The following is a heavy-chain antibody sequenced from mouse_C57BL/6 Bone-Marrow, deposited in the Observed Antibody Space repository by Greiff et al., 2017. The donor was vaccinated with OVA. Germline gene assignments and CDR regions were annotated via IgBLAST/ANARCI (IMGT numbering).Heavy chain of an antibody. Sequence: VKLQESGPELVKPGASVKISCKASGYAFSSSWMNWVKQRPGKGLEWIGRIYPGDGDTNYNGKFKGKSILTADKSARTAYMQRSSLTSEDSAVYFCASPPTIVTTRFYWYCDVWGTGTTVTVSS. CDR2: IYPGDGDT. CDR3: ASPPTIVTTRFYWYCDV. J-gene: IGHJ1*03. CDR1: GYAFSSSW. V-gene: IGHV1-82*01. D-gene: IGHD2-5*01.